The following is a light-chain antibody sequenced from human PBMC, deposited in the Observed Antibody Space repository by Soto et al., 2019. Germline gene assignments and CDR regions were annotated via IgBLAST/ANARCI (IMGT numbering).Light chain of an antibody. CDR3: QQYGDWPRT. V-gene: IGKV3-15*01. CDR1: QSVDNR. Sequence: EIVFPQSPATLYLSTGERATLSCRASQSVDNRLAWYQHRPGQAPRLLIYGASNRDTGVPAKFSGSGSWTEFTLTITRLQSEDFSLYYCQQYGDWPRTFGQGTKVDIK. J-gene: IGKJ1*01. CDR2: GAS.